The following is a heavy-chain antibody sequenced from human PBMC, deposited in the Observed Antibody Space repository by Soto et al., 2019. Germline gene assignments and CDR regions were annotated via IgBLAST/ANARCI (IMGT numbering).Heavy chain of an antibody. CDR1: GYTFTGYY. J-gene: IGHJ4*02. Sequence: SVKVSCKASGYTFTGYYMHWVRQAPGQGLEWMGGIIPIFGTANYAQKFQGRVTITADESTSTAYMELSSLRSEDTAVYYCARPIYGSGSLSPFDYWGQGTLVTVSS. CDR3: ARPIYGSGSLSPFDY. D-gene: IGHD3-10*01. V-gene: IGHV1-69*13. CDR2: IIPIFGTA.